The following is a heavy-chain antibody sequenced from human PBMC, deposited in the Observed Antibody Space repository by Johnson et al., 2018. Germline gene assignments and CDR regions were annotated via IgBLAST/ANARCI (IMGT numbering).Heavy chain of an antibody. Sequence: VQLVESGGGLVKPGGSLRLSCAASGFTFSNAWMNWVRQAPGQGLEWVGRIKSKTAGGTTSYAAPGKGMFTISRDDSKNTLYRQMKSLKTEDTAVYYCTTSHTSVGTSSSFDHWGTGTLVTVSS. CDR3: TTSHTSVGTSSSFDH. CDR1: GFTFSNAW. CDR2: IKSKTAGGTT. D-gene: IGHD6-13*01. J-gene: IGHJ1*01. V-gene: IGHV3-15*07.